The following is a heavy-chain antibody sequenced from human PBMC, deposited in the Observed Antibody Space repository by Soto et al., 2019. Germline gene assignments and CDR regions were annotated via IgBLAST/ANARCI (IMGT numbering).Heavy chain of an antibody. V-gene: IGHV4-4*02. D-gene: IGHD2-2*01. CDR1: GDTISSSVW. J-gene: IGHJ4*02. CDR3: ARQAWTRLDC. Sequence: SETLWRTCAASGDTISSSVWWVCGRQPPWKLLEWIGEIFHSGSTNYNPSLNRRATMSVDKSKNQFSLNLTSVTAADTALYYCARQAWTRLDCWGQGTLVTVSS. CDR2: IFHSGST.